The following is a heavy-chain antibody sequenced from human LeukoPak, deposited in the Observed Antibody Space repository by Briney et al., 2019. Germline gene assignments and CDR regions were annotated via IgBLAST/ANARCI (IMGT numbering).Heavy chain of an antibody. Sequence: PGGSLSLSCATSGFTFSSYGMYWVRQAPGKGLEWLAFIRYDGINKYYAYSVKGRFTISRDNSKNTLYLQMNSLRAEDTAVYYCAKDSLTGTGPYYFDCWGQGTLVTVSS. CDR2: IRYDGINK. V-gene: IGHV3-30*02. D-gene: IGHD3-9*01. CDR3: AKDSLTGTGPYYFDC. J-gene: IGHJ4*02. CDR1: GFTFSSYG.